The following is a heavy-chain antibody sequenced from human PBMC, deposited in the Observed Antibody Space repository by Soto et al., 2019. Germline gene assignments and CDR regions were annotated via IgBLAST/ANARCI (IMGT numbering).Heavy chain of an antibody. V-gene: IGHV2-5*02. CDR2: IYWDDDK. J-gene: IGHJ4*02. Sequence: SGPTVVNPTQTLTLNCTFSGFSLSTSGAGVGWIPQPPGKALEWLALIYWDDDKRYSPSLKSRLTITKDTSKTQVVLTMTNMDPMDTATYYCAHSPYGSGNTNFWGQGTLVTVSS. CDR1: GFSLSTSGAG. D-gene: IGHD3-10*01. CDR3: AHSPYGSGNTNF.